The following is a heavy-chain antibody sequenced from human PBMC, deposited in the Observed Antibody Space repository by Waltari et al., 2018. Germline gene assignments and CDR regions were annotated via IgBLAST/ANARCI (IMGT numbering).Heavy chain of an antibody. V-gene: IGHV3-23*01. J-gene: IGHJ4*02. Sequence: EVQLLESGGGLVQPGGSLRLSCAASGFTFSSYAMSWVRQAPGTGLEWVSAISGSGGSTYYADSVKGRFTISRENSKNTLYLQMNSLRAEDTAVYYCAKDESTYYDFWSGYQGPFDYWGQGTLVTVSS. CDR1: GFTFSSYA. CDR3: AKDESTYYDFWSGYQGPFDY. D-gene: IGHD3-3*01. CDR2: ISGSGGST.